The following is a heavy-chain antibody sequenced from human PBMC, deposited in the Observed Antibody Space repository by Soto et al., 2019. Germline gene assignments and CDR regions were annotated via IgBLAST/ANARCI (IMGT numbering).Heavy chain of an antibody. Sequence: QLQLQESGSGLVKPSQTLSLTCAVSGGSISSDGYSWSWIRQPPGKGLEWIGYIYHSGSTYYYPSLKSRVTISVDRSKNQFSLKLSSVTAADTAVYYCASSHAGAHITAAVHWGQGTLVTVSS. CDR1: GGSISSDGYS. V-gene: IGHV4-30-2*01. D-gene: IGHD6-13*01. CDR2: IYHSGST. J-gene: IGHJ4*02. CDR3: ASSHAGAHITAAVH.